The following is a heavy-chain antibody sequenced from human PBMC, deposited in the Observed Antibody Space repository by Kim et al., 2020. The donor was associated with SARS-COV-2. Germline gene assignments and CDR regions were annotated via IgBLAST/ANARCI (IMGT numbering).Heavy chain of an antibody. J-gene: IGHJ4*02. D-gene: IGHD2-2*01. V-gene: IGHV3-30-3*01. CDR3: ARAAGGGYQPLFDY. CDR2: ISYDGSNK. Sequence: GGSLRLSCAASGFTFSSYAMHWVRQAPGKGLEWVAVISYDGSNKYYGDSVKGRFTISRDNSKNTLYLQMNSLRAEDTAVYYCARAAGGGYQPLFDYWGQGTLVTVSS. CDR1: GFTFSSYA.